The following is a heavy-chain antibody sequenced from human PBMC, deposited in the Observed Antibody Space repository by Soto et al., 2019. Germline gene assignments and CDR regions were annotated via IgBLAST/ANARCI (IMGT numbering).Heavy chain of an antibody. CDR1: GGSISSYY. CDR3: AAIAARDPFDY. D-gene: IGHD6-6*01. CDR2: IYYSGST. J-gene: IGHJ4*02. Sequence: SETLSLTCTVSGGSISSYYWSGLRQPPGKGLEWIGYIYYSGSTNYNHSLKSRVTISVDTSKNQFSLKLSSVTAADTAVYYCAAIAARDPFDYWGQGTLVTVSS. V-gene: IGHV4-59*01.